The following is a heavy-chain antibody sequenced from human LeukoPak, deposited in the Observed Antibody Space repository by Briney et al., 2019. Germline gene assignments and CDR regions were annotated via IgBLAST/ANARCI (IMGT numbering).Heavy chain of an antibody. CDR3: AKDGSAALQYYYGMDV. D-gene: IGHD2-2*01. CDR1: GFTFSSYA. CDR2: ISGSGGST. V-gene: IGHV3-23*01. Sequence: GGSLRLSCAASGFTFSSYAMSWVRQAPGKGLEWVSAISGSGGSTYYADSVKDRFTISRDNSKNTLYLQMNSLRAEDTAVYYCAKDGSAALQYYYGMDVWGQGTTVTVSS. J-gene: IGHJ6*02.